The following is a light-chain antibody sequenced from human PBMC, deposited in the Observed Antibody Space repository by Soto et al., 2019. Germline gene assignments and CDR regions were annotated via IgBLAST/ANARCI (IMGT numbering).Light chain of an antibody. Sequence: QSVLTQPASVSGSPRQSITISCTGTNSDVGSYNLVSWFQQHPGKAPKLVIYEVTKRPSGVSDRFSGSKSGNTASLTISGLQAEDGADYYCFSYAGDSVDVFGTGTKLTVL. V-gene: IGLV2-23*02. CDR2: EVT. CDR3: FSYAGDSVDV. CDR1: NSDVGSYNL. J-gene: IGLJ1*01.